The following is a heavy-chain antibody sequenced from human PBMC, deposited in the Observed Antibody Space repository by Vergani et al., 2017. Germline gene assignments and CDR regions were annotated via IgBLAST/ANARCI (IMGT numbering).Heavy chain of an antibody. Sequence: QVQLVQSGAEVKKPGSSVKVSCKASGGTFSSYALSWVRPAPGQGLEWMGGIIPILGTANYAQKFQGRVTITADESTSTAYMELSSLRSEDTAVYYCARSGATGYFQHWGQGTLVTVSS. V-gene: IGHV1-69*01. D-gene: IGHD4/OR15-4a*01. J-gene: IGHJ1*01. CDR2: IIPILGTA. CDR3: ARSGATGYFQH. CDR1: GGTFSSYA.